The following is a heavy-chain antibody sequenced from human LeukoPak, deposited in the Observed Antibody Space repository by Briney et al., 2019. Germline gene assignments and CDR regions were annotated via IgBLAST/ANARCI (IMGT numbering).Heavy chain of an antibody. Sequence: GGSLRLSCAASGFTFSNYWMHWVRQDPGKGLVWVSFINPDGSTTNYADSVKGRFTISRDNAKNSLFLQMNSLRAEDTAVYYCAKVGSWYSGYYYYYMDVWGKGTTVTISS. CDR3: AKVGSWYSGYYYYYMDV. CDR2: INPDGSTT. D-gene: IGHD6-13*01. CDR1: GFTFSNYW. J-gene: IGHJ6*03. V-gene: IGHV3-74*01.